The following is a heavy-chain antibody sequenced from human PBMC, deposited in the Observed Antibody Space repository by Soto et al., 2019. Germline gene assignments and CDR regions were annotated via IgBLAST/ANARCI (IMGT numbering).Heavy chain of an antibody. V-gene: IGHV2-26*01. CDR2: IDSSGEK. D-gene: IGHD3-10*01. CDR3: ARRHLAVGVSPRFDP. J-gene: IGHJ5*02. Sequence: QVTLKESGPVLVKPTETLTLRCTVSGLSITDSEMGVSWIRQPPGQPLEWLAHIDSSGEKSYRTFLKSRLAIPKDPSKSQIVLTMTNLDPADTATYFCARRHLAVGVSPRFDPWGQGIPGTVSS. CDR1: GLSITDSEMG.